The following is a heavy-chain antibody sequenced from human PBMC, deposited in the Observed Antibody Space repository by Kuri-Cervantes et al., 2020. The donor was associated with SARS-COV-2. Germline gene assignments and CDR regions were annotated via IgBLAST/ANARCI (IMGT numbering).Heavy chain of an antibody. CDR1: GVTFSSYA. Sequence: GESLKIPCAASGVTFSSYAMHWVRQAPGKGLEWVAVISYDGSNKYYADSGKGRFTISRDNSKNTLYLQMNSQRAEEPAVYYCARDIAHYDFWSGYSYYYGMDVWGQGTTVTVSS. CDR3: ARDIAHYDFWSGYSYYYGMDV. CDR2: ISYDGSNK. D-gene: IGHD3-3*01. V-gene: IGHV3-30*01. J-gene: IGHJ6*02.